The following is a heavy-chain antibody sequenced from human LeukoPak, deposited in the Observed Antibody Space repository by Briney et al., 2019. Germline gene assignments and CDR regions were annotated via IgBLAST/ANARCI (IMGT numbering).Heavy chain of an antibody. Sequence: GGSLRLSCAASGFTFSSYWMSWVRQAPGKGLEWVSAISGSGGSTYYADSVKGRFTISRDNSKNTLYLQMNSLRAEDTAVYYCARVTMIVVVISAFDIWGQGTMVTVSS. J-gene: IGHJ3*02. CDR2: ISGSGGST. D-gene: IGHD3-22*01. CDR1: GFTFSSYW. CDR3: ARVTMIVVVISAFDI. V-gene: IGHV3-23*01.